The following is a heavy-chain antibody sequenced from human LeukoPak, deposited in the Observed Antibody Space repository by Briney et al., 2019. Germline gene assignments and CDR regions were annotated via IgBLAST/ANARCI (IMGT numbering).Heavy chain of an antibody. CDR3: AKRTATGRFDP. CDR1: GGSISTSNYN. V-gene: IGHV4-39*01. J-gene: IGHJ5*02. D-gene: IGHD1-1*01. CDR2: IYYSGST. Sequence: SETLSLTCTVSGGSISTSNYNCVWIRQPPGKELEWIGTIYYSGSTYYNPSLKSRVTISVDTSRNQFSLKLDSVTAADTSVYYCAKRTATGRFDPWGQGTLVTVSP.